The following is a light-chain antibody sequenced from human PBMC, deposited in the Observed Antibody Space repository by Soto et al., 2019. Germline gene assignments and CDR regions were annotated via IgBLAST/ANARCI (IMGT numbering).Light chain of an antibody. CDR3: SSYVGSGTYVV. CDR2: EGN. V-gene: IGLV2-23*01. CDR1: SSDVGTYNL. Sequence: QSALTQPASVSGSPGQSITISCTGTSSDVGTYNLVSWYQQHPGNAPKLMIYEGNKRPSGVPNRFSGSKSGNTASLTISGLQAEDGGDYYCSSYVGSGTYVVFGGGTKPTVL. J-gene: IGLJ2*01.